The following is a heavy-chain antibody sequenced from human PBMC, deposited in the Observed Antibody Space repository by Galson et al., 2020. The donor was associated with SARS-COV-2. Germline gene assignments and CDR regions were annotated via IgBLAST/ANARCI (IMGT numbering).Heavy chain of an antibody. Sequence: SQASETLSLTCAVYGGSFGGYYWTWIRQSPGKGLEWIGEINPSGSTNYSPSLMGRVTMSLETSKNQFSLKLTSVTAADTAVYYCSRRVVIGAFGRWGQGTLVTVSS. V-gene: IGHV4-34*01. CDR3: SRRVVIGAFGR. D-gene: IGHD3-10*01. J-gene: IGHJ4*02. CDR2: INPSGST. CDR1: GGSFGGYY.